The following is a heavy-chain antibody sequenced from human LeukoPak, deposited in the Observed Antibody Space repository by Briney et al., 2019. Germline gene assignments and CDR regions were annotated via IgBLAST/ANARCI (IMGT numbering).Heavy chain of an antibody. CDR1: GGSFSGYY. Sequence: SETLSLTCAVYGGSFSGYYWSWIRQPPGKGLEWIGEINHSGSTNYNPSLKSRVTISVDTSKNQFSLKLSSVTAADTAVYYCARATVTKRDFESWGQGTLVTVSS. D-gene: IGHD4-17*01. V-gene: IGHV4-34*01. J-gene: IGHJ4*02. CDR2: INHSGST. CDR3: ARATVTKRDFES.